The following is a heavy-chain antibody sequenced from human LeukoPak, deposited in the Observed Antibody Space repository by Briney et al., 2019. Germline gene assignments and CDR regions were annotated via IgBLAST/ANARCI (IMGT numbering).Heavy chain of an antibody. CDR3: VPAYCSTTSYHYFEY. CDR1: GFTFSTYS. V-gene: IGHV3-48*04. J-gene: IGHJ4*02. Sequence: GGSLRLSCAASGFTFSTYSMNWVRQAPGKGLEWISYISVSSNTIYYADSVKGRFTISRDNTKNSLSLQMNSLRTEDTAVYYCVPAYCSTTSYHYFEYWGQGTLVTVSS. CDR2: ISVSSNTI. D-gene: IGHD2-2*01.